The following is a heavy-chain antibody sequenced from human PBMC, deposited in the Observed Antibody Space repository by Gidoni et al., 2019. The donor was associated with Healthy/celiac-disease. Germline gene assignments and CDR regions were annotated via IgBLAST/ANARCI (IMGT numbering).Heavy chain of an antibody. V-gene: IGHV3-7*04. J-gene: IGHJ4*02. CDR2: IKQDGSEK. CDR3: ARAHIVVVTALDY. Sequence: EVQLVESGGGLVQPGGSLSLSWAASGFTFSSYWMSWVRQAPGKGLEWVANIKQDGSEKYYVDSVKGRFTISRDNAKNSLYLQMNSLRAEDTAVYYCARAHIVVVTALDYWGQGTLVTVSS. D-gene: IGHD2-21*02. CDR1: GFTFSSYW.